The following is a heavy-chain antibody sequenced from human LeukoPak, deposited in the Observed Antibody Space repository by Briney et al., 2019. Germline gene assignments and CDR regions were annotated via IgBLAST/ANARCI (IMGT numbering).Heavy chain of an antibody. CDR1: GGSISSSSYY. CDR2: IYYSGST. Sequence: SETLSLTCTVSGGSISSSSYYWGWIRQPPGKGLEWIGSIYYSGSTYYNPSLKSRVTISVDTSKNQFSLKLSSVTAADTAVYYCARGDQWLVRYYFDYWGQGTLVTVSS. J-gene: IGHJ4*02. D-gene: IGHD6-19*01. V-gene: IGHV4-39*07. CDR3: ARGDQWLVRYYFDY.